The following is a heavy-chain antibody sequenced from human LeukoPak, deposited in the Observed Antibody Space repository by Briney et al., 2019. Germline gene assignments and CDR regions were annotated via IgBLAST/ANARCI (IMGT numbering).Heavy chain of an antibody. CDR2: IYYSGST. Sequence: SETLSLTCVVSGGSISISDYYWAWIRQPPGKGLEWIGSIYYSGSTLYNSSLKSRVTISVDASTNQFSLKLSSVTAADTAVYYCARGRSPIDCSGGSCYSACAFDIWGQGTMVTVSS. V-gene: IGHV4-39*01. D-gene: IGHD2-15*01. CDR1: GGSISISDYY. CDR3: ARGRSPIDCSGGSCYSACAFDI. J-gene: IGHJ3*02.